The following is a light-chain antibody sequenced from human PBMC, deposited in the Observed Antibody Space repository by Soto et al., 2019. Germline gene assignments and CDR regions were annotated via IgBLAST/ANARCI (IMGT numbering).Light chain of an antibody. CDR3: QQYNNWPYS. V-gene: IGKV3-15*01. Sequence: DIVMTQSPYAVSVSPGERAPLSCRAGQGVTTNFAWYQQKSGQSPRLLIYDVSIRATGVPARFSGTGSETDFTLTISGLQSEDSAVYFCQQYNNWPYSFGQGTRLEI. J-gene: IGKJ5*01. CDR2: DVS. CDR1: QGVTTN.